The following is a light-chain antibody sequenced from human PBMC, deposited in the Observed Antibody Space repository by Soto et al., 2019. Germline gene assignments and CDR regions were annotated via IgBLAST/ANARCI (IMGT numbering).Light chain of an antibody. Sequence: EIVLTXXPXXLSLSPGERATLSCRASQSVSSSYLAWYQQKPGQAPRLLIYGASIRATGIPDRFSGSGSGTDFTLTISRLETEDCAVYYCQQYGSSPGTFGQGTKVEIK. CDR3: QQYGSSPGT. CDR1: QSVSSSY. V-gene: IGKV3-20*01. CDR2: GAS. J-gene: IGKJ1*01.